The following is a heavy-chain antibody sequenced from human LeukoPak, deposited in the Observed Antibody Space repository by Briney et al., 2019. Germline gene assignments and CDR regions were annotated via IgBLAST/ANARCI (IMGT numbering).Heavy chain of an antibody. J-gene: IGHJ4*02. CDR2: INHSGST. V-gene: IGHV4-34*01. Sequence: SETLSLTCAVYGGSFSGYYWSWIRQPPGKGLEWIGEINHSGSTNYNPSLKSRVTISVDTSKNQFSLKLSSVTAADTAVYYCARGITMVRGVTHYYFDYWAREPWSPSPQ. CDR1: GGSFSGYY. CDR3: ARGITMVRGVTHYYFDY. D-gene: IGHD3-10*01.